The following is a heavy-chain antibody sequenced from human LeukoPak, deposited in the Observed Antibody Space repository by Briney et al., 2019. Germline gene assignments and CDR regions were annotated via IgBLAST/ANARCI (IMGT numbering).Heavy chain of an antibody. CDR3: ASYYDSSLDAFDI. Sequence: GESLKISCKGSGYSFNSYWIGWVRQMPGKGLEWMGIIYPGDSDTRYSPSFQGQVTISADKSISTAYLQWCSLKASDTAMYYCASYYDSSLDAFDIWGQGTMVTVSS. CDR1: GYSFNSYW. V-gene: IGHV5-51*01. D-gene: IGHD3-22*01. CDR2: IYPGDSDT. J-gene: IGHJ3*02.